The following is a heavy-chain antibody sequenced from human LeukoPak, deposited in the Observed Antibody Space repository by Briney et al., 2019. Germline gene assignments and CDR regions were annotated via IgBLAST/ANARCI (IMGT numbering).Heavy chain of an antibody. CDR3: ARDLDLVGTRNWFDP. Sequence: GGSLRLSCAASGFTFMRHWMHWVRQAPGKGVVWVSRVNSDESLTVYADSVKGRFTMSRDNTKNTLYLQMNSLRAEDTAVYYCARDLDLVGTRNWFDPWGQGTLVTVSS. CDR1: GFTFMRHW. J-gene: IGHJ5*02. D-gene: IGHD1-26*01. V-gene: IGHV3-74*01. CDR2: VNSDESLT.